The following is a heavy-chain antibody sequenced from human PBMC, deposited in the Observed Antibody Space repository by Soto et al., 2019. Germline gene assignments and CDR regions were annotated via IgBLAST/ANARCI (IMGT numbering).Heavy chain of an antibody. J-gene: IGHJ4*02. V-gene: IGHV3-33*01. CDR3: ARDDILTGLFDY. CDR2: IWYDGSNK. Sequence: LSLTCAASGFTFSSYGMHWVRQAPGKGLEWVAVIWYDGSNKYYADSVKGRFTISRDNSKNTLYLQMNSLRAEDTAVYYCARDDILTGLFDYWGQGTLVTVSS. D-gene: IGHD3-9*01. CDR1: GFTFSSYG.